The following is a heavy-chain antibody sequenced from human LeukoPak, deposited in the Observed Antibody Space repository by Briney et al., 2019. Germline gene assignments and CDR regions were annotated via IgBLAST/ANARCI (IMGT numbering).Heavy chain of an antibody. V-gene: IGHV3-23*01. J-gene: IGHJ4*02. CDR3: ARTPVMVDNLHFDY. Sequence: GGSLRLSCAASGFTFSSYAMSWVRQAPGKGLEWVSAISGSGGSTYYADSVKGRFTISRDNSKNTLYLQMNSLRAEDTAVYYCARTPVMVDNLHFDYWGQGTLVTVSS. CDR2: ISGSGGST. CDR1: GFTFSSYA. D-gene: IGHD2-8*01.